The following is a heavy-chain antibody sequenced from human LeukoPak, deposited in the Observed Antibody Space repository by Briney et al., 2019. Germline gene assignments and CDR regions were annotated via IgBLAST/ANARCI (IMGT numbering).Heavy chain of an antibody. CDR3: ARAVGYGVFHS. CDR1: GGSISRYF. Sequence: SETLSLTCTVSGGSISRYFWTWIRQPPGKGLEWIGYIYYSGSTTYNPSLKSRVTILVDTSKNQFSLKLSSVTAADTAVYYCARAVGYGVFHSWGQGTMVTVSS. J-gene: IGHJ3*02. D-gene: IGHD5-12*01. V-gene: IGHV4-59*01. CDR2: IYYSGST.